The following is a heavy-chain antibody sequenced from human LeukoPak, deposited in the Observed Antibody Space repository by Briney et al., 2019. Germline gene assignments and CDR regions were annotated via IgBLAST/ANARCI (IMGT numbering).Heavy chain of an antibody. CDR3: ARPYGGYVDYYFDY. D-gene: IGHD5-12*01. V-gene: IGHV3-30-3*01. Sequence: GGSLRLSCAASGFTFSSYAMDWVRQAPGKGLEWVAVISYDGSNKYYADSVKGRFTISRDNSKNTLYLQMNSLRTEDTAVYSCARPYGGYVDYYFDYWGQGTLVTVSS. CDR2: ISYDGSNK. J-gene: IGHJ4*02. CDR1: GFTFSSYA.